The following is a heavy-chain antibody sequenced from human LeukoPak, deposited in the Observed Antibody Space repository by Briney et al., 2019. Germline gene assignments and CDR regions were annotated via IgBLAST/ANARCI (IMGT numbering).Heavy chain of an antibody. V-gene: IGHV3-30*18. CDR3: AKVRVVFNWNYAYYFDN. D-gene: IGHD1-7*01. CDR1: GFTFSDYA. J-gene: IGHJ4*02. Sequence: GGTLRLSCAASGFTFSDYAMHWVRQAPGKGLEWVALISYDGSNEYYADSVKGRFTISRDNSRNTLYLQMNSLRAEDAAVYYCAKVRVVFNWNYAYYFDNWGQGTLVTVSS. CDR2: ISYDGSNE.